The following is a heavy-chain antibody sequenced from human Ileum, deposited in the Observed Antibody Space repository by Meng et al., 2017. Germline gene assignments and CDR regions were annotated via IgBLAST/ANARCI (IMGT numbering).Heavy chain of an antibody. Sequence: QVQLVQSGAEGKKPGASVTVSCKASGYTFTDYGISWVRQAPGQRLQWLGWVSGYSGQSHYAQRVQDRVAMTTDTSTNTAYMELRSLRSDDTAVYYCAKDTVGTTLGDYWGQGTLVTVSS. CDR2: VSGYSGQS. CDR1: GYTFTDYG. J-gene: IGHJ4*02. D-gene: IGHD4-23*01. V-gene: IGHV1-18*01. CDR3: AKDTVGTTLGDY.